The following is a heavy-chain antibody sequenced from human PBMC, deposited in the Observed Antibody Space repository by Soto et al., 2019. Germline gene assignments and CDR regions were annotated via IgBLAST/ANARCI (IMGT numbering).Heavy chain of an antibody. CDR1: GFTFSSYG. V-gene: IGHV3-33*01. CDR2: IWYDGSNK. J-gene: IGHJ4*02. CDR3: ARERQDIVVVPAASPDY. D-gene: IGHD2-2*01. Sequence: PGGSLSLSCAASGFTFSSYGMHWVRQAPGKGLEWVAVIWYDGSNKYYADSVKGRFTISRDNSKNTLYLQMNSLRAEDTAVYYCARERQDIVVVPAASPDYWGQGTLVTVSS.